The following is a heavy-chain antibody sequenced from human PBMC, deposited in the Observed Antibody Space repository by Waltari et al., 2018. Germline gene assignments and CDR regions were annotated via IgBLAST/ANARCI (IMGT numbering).Heavy chain of an antibody. J-gene: IGHJ3*01. V-gene: IGHV4-39*01. CDR2: ISYRGAT. Sequence: QLHLQESGPGLVKPSETLSLTCSVSGGSITSNRHYWGWIRQPPGKGPEWTGTISYRGATYSNPSLKSRVTISVDTSKNQYSLKLTSVTAADTAVYYCATYIGASIGTAAFDVWGQGTMVTVSS. CDR3: ATYIGASIGTAAFDV. D-gene: IGHD5-12*01. CDR1: GGSITSNRHY.